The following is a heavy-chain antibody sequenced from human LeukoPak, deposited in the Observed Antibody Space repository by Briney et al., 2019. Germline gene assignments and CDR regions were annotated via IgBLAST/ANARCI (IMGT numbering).Heavy chain of an antibody. CDR1: GDSISSYY. Sequence: SETLSLTCTVSGDSISSYYWSWIRQPPGKRLEWIGYIYYSGSTNYNPSLKSRLTISLDTSKNQFSLKLNSVTAADTAVYYCARDRIAVAGTIDYWGQGTLVTVSS. CDR2: IYYSGST. CDR3: ARDRIAVAGTIDY. D-gene: IGHD6-19*01. V-gene: IGHV4-59*01. J-gene: IGHJ4*02.